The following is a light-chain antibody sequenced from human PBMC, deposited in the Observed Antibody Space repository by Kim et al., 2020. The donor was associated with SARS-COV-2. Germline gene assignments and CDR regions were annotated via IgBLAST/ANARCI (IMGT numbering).Light chain of an antibody. J-gene: IGLJ2*01. CDR1: RGNCGGDNN. V-gene: IGLV2-8*01. CDR3: SSYAGGNNMV. CDR2: EVS. Sequence: GQPVSISCTGTRGNCGGDNNVSWYQQHPGIAPKLRINEVSKRPSGAPDRFSSSKSIYTASLTVSGLQAEDEADYYCSSYAGGNNMVFGGGTQLTVL.